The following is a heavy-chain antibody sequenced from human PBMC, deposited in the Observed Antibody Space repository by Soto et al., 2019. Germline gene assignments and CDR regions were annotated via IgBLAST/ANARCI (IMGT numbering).Heavy chain of an antibody. CDR3: TWRWNYYYGMDV. CDR1: GGSLRGFY. D-gene: IGHD2-15*01. V-gene: IGHV4-34*01. CDR2: INHSGDT. J-gene: IGHJ6*02. Sequence: SEALSLPWGGYGGSLRGFYGSLVPPPPGKGLECIREINHSGDTNSSPSLKSRVTISVDTSKNQLSLHLTSVTAADTAVYYCTWRWNYYYGMDVWGQGTTVTVSS.